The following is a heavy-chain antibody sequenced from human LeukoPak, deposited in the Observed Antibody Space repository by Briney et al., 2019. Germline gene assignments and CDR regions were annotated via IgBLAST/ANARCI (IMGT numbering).Heavy chain of an antibody. CDR2: IYTSRST. J-gene: IGHJ6*02. D-gene: IGHD5-12*01. CDR3: ARGRGQSPSYYYGMDV. V-gene: IGHV4-4*07. Sequence: TSETLSLTCTVSGGSISSYYWSWIRQPAGKGLEWIGRIYTSRSTNYNPSLKSRVTMSVDTSKNQFSLKLSSVTAADTAVYYCARGRGQSPSYYYGMDVWGQGTTVTVSS. CDR1: GGSISSYY.